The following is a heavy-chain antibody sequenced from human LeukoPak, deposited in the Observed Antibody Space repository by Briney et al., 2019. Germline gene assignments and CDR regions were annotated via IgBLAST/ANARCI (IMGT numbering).Heavy chain of an antibody. CDR3: AKFVQRYCSGGSCHPFDY. V-gene: IGHV3-23*01. J-gene: IGHJ4*02. Sequence: GGSLRLSCAASGFTFSSYAMSWVRQAPGKGLEWVSAISGNGGTTYYADSVKGRFTISRDNSKNTLYLQMKSLRAEDTAVYHCAKFVQRYCSGGSCHPFDYWGQGTLVTVSS. CDR1: GFTFSSYA. CDR2: ISGNGGTT. D-gene: IGHD2-15*01.